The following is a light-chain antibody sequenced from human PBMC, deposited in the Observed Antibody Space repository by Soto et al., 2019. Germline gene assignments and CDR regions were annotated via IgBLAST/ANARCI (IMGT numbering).Light chain of an antibody. Sequence: IVLTQSPGTLSLSPGERATLTCMASQSVSSSYLVWYHQKPGQAPRLLSYYASSRSTGIPDRFSGSGSGTDFTLTISRLDPEDCAVYYCQQYGILPPWTVGQGPNVDIK. CDR1: QSVSSSY. CDR2: YAS. CDR3: QQYGILPPWT. V-gene: IGKV3-20*01. J-gene: IGKJ1*01.